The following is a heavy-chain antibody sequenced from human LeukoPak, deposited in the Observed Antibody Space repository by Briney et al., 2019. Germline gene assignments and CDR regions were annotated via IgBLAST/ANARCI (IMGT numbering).Heavy chain of an antibody. V-gene: IGHV3-7*01. D-gene: IGHD4-11*01. CDR2: IKQDGSEK. CDR3: ARGTWRDYPDY. J-gene: IGHJ4*02. CDR1: GFTFRSYW. Sequence: GGSLRLSCAASGFTFRSYWMSWVRQAPGKGLEWVANIKQDGSEKYYVDSVKGRFTISRDNAKNSLYLQMNSLRAEDTAVYYCARGTWRDYPDYWGQGTLVTVSS.